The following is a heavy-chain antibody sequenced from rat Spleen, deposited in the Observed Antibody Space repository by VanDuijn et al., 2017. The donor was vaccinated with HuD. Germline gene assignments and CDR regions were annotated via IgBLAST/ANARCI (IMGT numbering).Heavy chain of an antibody. Sequence: EVQLQESGPGLVKPSQSLSLTCSVTGYSITSNYRWNWIRNFPGNKLEWMGYINNAGSTNYNPSLTSRISITRDTSRNQFFLHLNSVTTEDTATYYCARARYSGGRLDYWGQGVMVTVSS. J-gene: IGHJ2*01. D-gene: IGHD1-1*01. CDR1: GYSITSNYR. CDR3: ARARYSGGRLDY. CDR2: INNAGST. V-gene: IGHV3-3*01.